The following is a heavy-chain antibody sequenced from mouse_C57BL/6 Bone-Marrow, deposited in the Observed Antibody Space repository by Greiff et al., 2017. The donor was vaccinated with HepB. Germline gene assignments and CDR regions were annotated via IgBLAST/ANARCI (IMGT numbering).Heavy chain of an antibody. D-gene: IGHD1-1*01. J-gene: IGHJ2*01. Sequence: VQLVESGPGLVKPSQTVFLTCTVTGISITTGNYRWSWIRQFPGNKLEWIGYIYYSGTITYNPSLTSRTTITRDTPKNQFFLEMNSLTAEDTATYYCARERDYYGSRYFDYWGQGTTLTVSS. CDR2: IYYSGTI. CDR3: ARERDYYGSRYFDY. CDR1: GISITTGNYR. V-gene: IGHV3-5*01.